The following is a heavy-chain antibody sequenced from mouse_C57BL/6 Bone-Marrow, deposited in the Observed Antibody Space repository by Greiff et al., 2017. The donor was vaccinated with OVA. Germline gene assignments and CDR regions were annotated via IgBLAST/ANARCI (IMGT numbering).Heavy chain of an antibody. Sequence: VKLQESGAELMKPGASVKLSCKATGYTFTGYWIEWVKQRPGHGLEWIGEILPGSGSTNYNEKFKGKATFTADKSSSTAYMQLNSLTSEDSAVYFCARREGTWYFDVWGTGTTVTVSS. CDR3: ARREGTWYFDV. J-gene: IGHJ1*03. D-gene: IGHD2-14*01. CDR1: GYTFTGYW. V-gene: IGHV1-9*01. CDR2: ILPGSGST.